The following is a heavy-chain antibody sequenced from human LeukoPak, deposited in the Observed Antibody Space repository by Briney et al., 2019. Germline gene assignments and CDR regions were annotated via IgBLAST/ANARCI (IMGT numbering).Heavy chain of an antibody. J-gene: IGHJ4*02. D-gene: IGHD3-3*01. CDR2: IYHSGST. V-gene: IGHV4-59*01. CDR1: GVSITTYY. Sequence: KASETLSLTCTVSGVSITTYYWSWIRQPPGKGLEWIWYIYHSGSTNYNPSLKSRVTISVDTSKNQFSLKLSSVTAADTAVYYCARESGDFWSGYSLDYWGQGTLVTVSS. CDR3: ARESGDFWSGYSLDY.